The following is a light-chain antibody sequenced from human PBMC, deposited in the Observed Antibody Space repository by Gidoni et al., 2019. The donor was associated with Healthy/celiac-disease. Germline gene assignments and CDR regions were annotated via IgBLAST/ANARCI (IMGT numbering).Light chain of an antibody. CDR3: QQYGSSPWT. V-gene: IGKV3-20*01. J-gene: IGKJ1*01. CDR2: GAS. Sequence: EIVLTQSPGTLSLSPGERATLSCRASQSVSSSYLALYQQKPGQAPRLLIYGASSRATGIPDRFSGSGSGTDFTITISRLEPEDFAVYYWQQYGSSPWTFGQGTKVEIK. CDR1: QSVSSSY.